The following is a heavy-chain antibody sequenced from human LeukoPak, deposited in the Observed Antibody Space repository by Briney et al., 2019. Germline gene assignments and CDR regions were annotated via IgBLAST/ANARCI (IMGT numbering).Heavy chain of an antibody. V-gene: IGHV3-23*01. J-gene: IGHJ5*02. CDR2: ISGSGGST. CDR1: GFTFSSYA. CDR3: AKGYSYVVYWFDP. D-gene: IGHD5-18*01. Sequence: GGSLRLSCAASGFTFSSYAMSWVRQAPGKGLEWVSAISGSGGSTYYADSVKGPFTISRDNAKNTLYLQMNNLRADDTAVYYCAKGYSYVVYWFDPRGQGTLVTVSS.